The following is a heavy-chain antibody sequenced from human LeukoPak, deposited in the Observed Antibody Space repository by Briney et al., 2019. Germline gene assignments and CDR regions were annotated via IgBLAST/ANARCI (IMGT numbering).Heavy chain of an antibody. CDR2: INHSGST. D-gene: IGHD3-22*01. V-gene: IGHV4-34*01. CDR3: ARGIYYDSSGYKQPFDY. Sequence: PSETLSLTCAVYGGSFSGYYWSWIRQPPGKGLEWIGEINHSGSTNYNPSLKSRVTISVDTSKNQFSLKLSSVTAADTAVYYCARGIYYDSSGYKQPFDYWRQGTLVTVSS. J-gene: IGHJ4*02. CDR1: GGSFSGYY.